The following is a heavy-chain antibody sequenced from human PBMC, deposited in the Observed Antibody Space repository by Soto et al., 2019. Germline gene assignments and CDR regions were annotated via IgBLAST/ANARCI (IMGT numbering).Heavy chain of an antibody. CDR3: EGSGIAAAGTSYYGMDV. V-gene: IGHV3-48*01. CDR2: ISSSSSTI. CDR1: GFTFSSYA. J-gene: IGHJ6*02. D-gene: IGHD6-13*01. Sequence: GGSLRLSCAASGFTFSSYAMSWVRQAPGKGLEWVSYISSSSSTIYYADSVKGRFTISRDNAKNSLYLQMNSLRAEDTAVYYCEGSGIAAAGTSYYGMDVWGQGTTVTVSS.